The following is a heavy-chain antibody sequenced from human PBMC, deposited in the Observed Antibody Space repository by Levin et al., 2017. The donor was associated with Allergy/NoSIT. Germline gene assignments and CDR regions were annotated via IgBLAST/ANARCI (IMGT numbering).Heavy chain of an antibody. CDR3: ARDGGRALGTSSWPFDY. CDR2: ISARSSFI. J-gene: IGHJ4*02. D-gene: IGHD6-13*01. Sequence: GGSLRLSCAASGFIFSDYSMNWVRQAPGKGLEWVSSISARSSFIYYTGSVKGRFTTSRDNAKNSLYLQMNSLRAEDTALYYCARDGGRALGTSSWPFDYWGQGILVTVSS. V-gene: IGHV3-21*01. CDR1: GFIFSDYS.